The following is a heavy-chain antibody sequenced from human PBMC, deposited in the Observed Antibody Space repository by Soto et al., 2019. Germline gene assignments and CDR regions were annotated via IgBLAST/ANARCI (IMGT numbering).Heavy chain of an antibody. CDR1: GGSISDYY. J-gene: IGHJ4*02. CDR3: ARGRDWQDY. D-gene: IGHD3-9*01. CDR2: IYYTGST. V-gene: IGHV4-59*01. Sequence: SETLSLTCTVSGGSISDYYWSWIRQPPGKGLGWIGYIYYTGSTNYNPCLKSRVTISVDTSKIHFTLILSSVTAADTAVYYCARGRDWQDYWGPGFPVTVSS.